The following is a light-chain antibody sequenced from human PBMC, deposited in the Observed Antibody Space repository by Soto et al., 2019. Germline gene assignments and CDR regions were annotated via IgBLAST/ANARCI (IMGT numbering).Light chain of an antibody. Sequence: QSVLTQPPSVSEAPGQRVTISCTGSSSNIGAGYEAHWYQQVPGTAPKLLIYENNNRPSGVPDRFSGSKSGTSASLAITGLXXEDEAEYYCQSYDSSLSGYVFGTGTKLTV. CDR2: ENN. J-gene: IGLJ1*01. CDR1: SSNIGAGYE. V-gene: IGLV1-40*01. CDR3: QSYDSSLSGYV.